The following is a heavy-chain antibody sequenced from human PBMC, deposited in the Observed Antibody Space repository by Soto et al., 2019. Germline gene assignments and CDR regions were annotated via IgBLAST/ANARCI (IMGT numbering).Heavy chain of an antibody. D-gene: IGHD3-3*01. CDR2: INPGVINT. CDR3: ARSLRGVTIFGVAHPGYY. Sequence: ASVKVSCKASGYPFSNSAIHWARQAPGQSLEWMGWINPGVINTRYSQKFQGRVTITSDRSVNTAYMERSSLKPEDTAVDYCARSLRGVTIFGVAHPGYYWGQGTRVAVS. V-gene: IGHV1-3*01. J-gene: IGHJ4*02. CDR1: GYPFSNSA.